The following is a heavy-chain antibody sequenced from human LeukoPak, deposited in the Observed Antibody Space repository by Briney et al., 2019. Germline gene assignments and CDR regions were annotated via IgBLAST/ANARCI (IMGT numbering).Heavy chain of an antibody. CDR3: AQQLGYCSGGTCYFTY. CDR1: GFTFSSYA. D-gene: IGHD2-15*01. J-gene: IGHJ1*01. V-gene: IGHV3-23*01. Sequence: GGSLRLSCAASGFTFSSYAMSWVRQAPGKGLEWVAAISNSGGDTFYSDSGKGRFTIARDNSKNTLYLQMNSLRVDDTAVYYCAQQLGYCSGGTCYFTYWGQGTLVTVSS. CDR2: ISNSGGDT.